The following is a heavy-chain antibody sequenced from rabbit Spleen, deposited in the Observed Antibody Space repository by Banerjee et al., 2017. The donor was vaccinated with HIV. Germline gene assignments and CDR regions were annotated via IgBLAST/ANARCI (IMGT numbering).Heavy chain of an antibody. Sequence: QSLEESGGDLVKPGASLTLTCTASGFSFSSSDYMCWVRQAPGKGLEWISCIAGDSSGFTYSATWAKGRFTCSKTSSTTVTLQMTSLTAADTATYFCARAGTVGSPTGYATYNLWGQGTLVTVS. D-gene: IGHD6-1*01. J-gene: IGHJ4*01. CDR1: GFSFSSSDY. V-gene: IGHV1S40*01. CDR3: ARAGTVGSPTGYATYNL. CDR2: IAGDSSGFT.